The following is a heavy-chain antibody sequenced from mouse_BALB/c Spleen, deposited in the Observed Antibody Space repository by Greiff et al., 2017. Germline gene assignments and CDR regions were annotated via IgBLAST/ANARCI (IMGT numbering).Heavy chain of an antibody. CDR1: GFTFSSYA. CDR3: ARDYYRYDPSLAY. D-gene: IGHD2-14*01. Sequence: EVHLVESGGGLVKPGGSLKLSCAASGFTFSSYAMSWVRQTPEKRLEWVATISDGGSYTYYPDSVKGRFTISRDNAKNNLYLQMSSLKSEDTAMYYCARDYYRYDPSLAYWGQGTLVTVSA. CDR2: ISDGGSYT. J-gene: IGHJ3*01. V-gene: IGHV5-4*01.